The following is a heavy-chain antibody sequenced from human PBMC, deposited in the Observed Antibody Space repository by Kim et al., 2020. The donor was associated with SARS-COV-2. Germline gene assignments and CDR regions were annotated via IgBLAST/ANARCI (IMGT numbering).Heavy chain of an antibody. D-gene: IGHD6-13*01. J-gene: IGHJ4*01. CDR3: ARARGSSSWRRWGLDY. CDR2: INHSGST. CDR1: GGSFSGYY. Sequence: SETLSLTCAVYGGSFSGYYWSWIRQPPGKGLEWIGEINHSGSTNYNPSLKRRVTISVDTSKNQFSLTLSPVTAADTAVYYCARARGSSSWRRWGLDYWG. V-gene: IGHV4-34*01.